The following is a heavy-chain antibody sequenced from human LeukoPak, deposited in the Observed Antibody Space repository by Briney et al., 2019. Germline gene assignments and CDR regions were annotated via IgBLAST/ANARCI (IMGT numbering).Heavy chain of an antibody. J-gene: IGHJ4*02. CDR2: IIPIFGTA. Sequence: ASVKVSCKASGGTFSRYAISWVRQAPGQGLEWMGGIIPIFGTANYAQKFQGRVTITADESTSTAYMELSSLRSEDTAVYYCARAYCSSTSCPMGFDYWGQGTLATVSS. V-gene: IGHV1-69*13. D-gene: IGHD2-2*01. CDR1: GGTFSRYA. CDR3: ARAYCSSTSCPMGFDY.